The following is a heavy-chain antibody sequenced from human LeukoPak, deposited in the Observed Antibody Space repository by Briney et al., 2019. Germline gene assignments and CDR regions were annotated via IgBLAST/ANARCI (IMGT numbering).Heavy chain of an antibody. J-gene: IGHJ3*02. CDR3: AKDTRLGALDI. V-gene: IGHV3-23*01. CDR2: ISGSGGST. CDR1: GFTFSSYA. D-gene: IGHD1-26*01. Sequence: TGGSLRLSCAASGFTFSSYAMSWVRQAPGKGLEWVSAISGSGGSTYYADSVKGRFTTSRDNAKDSLYLQMNSLIAEDTALYYCAKDTRLGALDIWGQGTVVTVSA.